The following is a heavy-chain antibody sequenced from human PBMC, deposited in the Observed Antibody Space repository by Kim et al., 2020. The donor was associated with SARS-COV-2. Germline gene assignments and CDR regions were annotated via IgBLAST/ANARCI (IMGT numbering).Heavy chain of an antibody. CDR3: ARVSGDSSSWYSFGLDY. V-gene: IGHV1-46*01. D-gene: IGHD6-13*01. CDR1: GYTFTSYY. J-gene: IGHJ4*02. CDR2: INPSGGST. Sequence: ASVKVSCKASGYTFTSYYMHWVRQAPGQGLEWMGIINPSGGSTSYAQKFQGRVTMTRDTSTSTVYMELSSLRSEDTAVYYCARVSGDSSSWYSFGLDYWGQGTLVTVSS.